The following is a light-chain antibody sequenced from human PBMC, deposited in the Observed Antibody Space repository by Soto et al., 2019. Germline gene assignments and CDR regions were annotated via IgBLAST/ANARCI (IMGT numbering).Light chain of an antibody. Sequence: IVLTQSPATLSLSPGERATLSCRSSQSIGNSLAWYQQKPGQAPRLLIYGASNRATGIPDRFSGSGSGTDFTLTISRLEPEDFAVYYCQQYGSSGTFGQGTKVDIK. CDR3: QQYGSSGT. V-gene: IGKV3-20*01. CDR2: GAS. J-gene: IGKJ1*01. CDR1: QSIGNS.